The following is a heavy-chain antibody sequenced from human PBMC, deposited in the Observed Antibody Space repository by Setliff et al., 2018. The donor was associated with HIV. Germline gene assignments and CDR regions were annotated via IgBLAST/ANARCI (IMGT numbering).Heavy chain of an antibody. Sequence: TSETLSLTCAVSGYSISSGYYWGWIRQPPGKGLEWIGSIYHSGSTYYNPSLKSRVTISVDTSKNQFSLKLSSVTAADTAVYYCARSRPFFDIWGQGTMVTVSS. J-gene: IGHJ3*02. CDR3: ARSRPFFDI. CDR2: IYHSGST. CDR1: GYSISSGYY. V-gene: IGHV4-38-2*01.